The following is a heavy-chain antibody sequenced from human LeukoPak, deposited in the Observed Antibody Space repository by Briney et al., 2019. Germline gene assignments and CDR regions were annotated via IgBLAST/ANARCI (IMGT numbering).Heavy chain of an antibody. CDR2: VSGSGGST. CDR3: AKSSYYDSSGYYREYYFDY. Sequence: GTLSLTCAVSGGSIKSNNWWSWVRQAPGKGLEWVSSVSGSGGSTYYADSVKGRFTISRDNSKSTLFLQMNSLRAEDTAVYYCAKSSYYDSSGYYREYYFDYWGQGTLVTVSS. CDR1: GGSIKSNN. V-gene: IGHV3-23*01. J-gene: IGHJ4*02. D-gene: IGHD3-22*01.